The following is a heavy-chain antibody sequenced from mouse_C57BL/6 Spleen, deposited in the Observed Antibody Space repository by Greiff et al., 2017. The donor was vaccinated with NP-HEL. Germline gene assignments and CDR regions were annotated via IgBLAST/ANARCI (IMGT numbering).Heavy chain of an antibody. CDR3: ARDGLRGDAMDY. CDR1: GYTFTGYW. D-gene: IGHD2-4*01. V-gene: IGHV1-9*01. J-gene: IGHJ4*01. CDR2: ILPGSGST. Sequence: VQLQQSGAELMKPGASVKLSCKATGYTFTGYWIEWVKQRPGHGLEWIGEILPGSGSTNYNAKFKGKATFTADTSSNTAYMQLSSLTTEDSAIYYCARDGLRGDAMDYWGQGTSVTVSS.